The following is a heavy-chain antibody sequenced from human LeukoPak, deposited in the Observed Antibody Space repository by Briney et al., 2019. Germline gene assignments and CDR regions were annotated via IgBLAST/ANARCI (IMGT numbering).Heavy chain of an antibody. CDR3: AGRVSSGWYVYYFDY. V-gene: IGHV5-51*01. D-gene: IGHD6-19*01. CDR1: GYRFTSYW. CDR2: IYPGDSDT. J-gene: IGHJ4*02. Sequence: GESLMISCKGSGYRFTSYWIGWMRQMPGKGLEWMGIIYPGDSDTRYRPSFQGQVTISADKSISTAYLQWSSLKASDTAMYYWAGRVSSGWYVYYFDYWGQGTLVTVSS.